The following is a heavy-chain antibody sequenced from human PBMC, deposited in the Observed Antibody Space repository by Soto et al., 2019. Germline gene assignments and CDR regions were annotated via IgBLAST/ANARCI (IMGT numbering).Heavy chain of an antibody. CDR2: IYPGDSDT. CDR3: ARPKVTGRWYSDMNV. Sequence: EVQLVQSGAEVKKPGESLKISCKGSGYSFTSYWIGWVRQMPGKGLECMGIIYPGDSDTRYSPSFQGQVTISADKSISTSYLQGSSLKASDTAMYYCARPKVTGRWYSDMNVWGQGPTVTVS. J-gene: IGHJ6*01. D-gene: IGHD2-15*01. CDR1: GYSFTSYW. V-gene: IGHV5-51*03.